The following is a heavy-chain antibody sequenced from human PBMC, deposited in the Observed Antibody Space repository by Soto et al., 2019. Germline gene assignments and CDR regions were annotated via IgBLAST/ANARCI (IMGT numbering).Heavy chain of an antibody. J-gene: IGHJ4*01. Sequence: QVQMVQSGAEVKKPGASVKVSCKASGHTFTGHHMHWVRQAPGQGIEWMGLIALDIGDTKHAQKFQGRITSTSDTSITTAYMELRGLRSDDTAVYYCGLEPTGTGCFDYWGQGTLVTVS. D-gene: IGHD3-9*01. CDR1: GHTFTGHH. CDR3: GLEPTGTGCFDY. CDR2: IALDIGDT. V-gene: IGHV1-2*02.